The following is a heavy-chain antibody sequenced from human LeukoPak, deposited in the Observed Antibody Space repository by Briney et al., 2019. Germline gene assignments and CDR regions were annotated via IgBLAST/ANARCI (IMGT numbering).Heavy chain of an antibody. CDR3: ARGRGGYCRSTSCYYFDY. CDR2: IIPIFGTA. V-gene: IGHV1-69*13. J-gene: IGHJ4*02. D-gene: IGHD2-2*01. Sequence: ASVKVSCKASGGTFSSYAISWVRQAPGQGLEWMGGIIPIFGTANYAQKFQGRVTITADESTSTAYMELSSLRSEDTAVYYCARGRGGYCRSTSCYYFDYWGQGTLVTVS. CDR1: GGTFSSYA.